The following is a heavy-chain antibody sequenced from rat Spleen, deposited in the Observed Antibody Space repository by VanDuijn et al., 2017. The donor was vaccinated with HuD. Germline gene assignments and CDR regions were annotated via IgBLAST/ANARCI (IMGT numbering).Heavy chain of an antibody. CDR3: ARLSYYYDGYFDY. CDR2: IIYDGSSS. Sequence: EVRLVESGGGLVQPGSPLKLSCAASGFTFSDYGMAWVRQAPGKGLEWVATIIYDGSSSYYRDSVKGRFTLSRDDAKSTLFLQMDSLRSEDTATYYCARLSYYYDGYFDYWGQGVMVTVSS. V-gene: IGHV5-29*01. J-gene: IGHJ2*01. D-gene: IGHD1-12*03. CDR1: GFTFSDYG.